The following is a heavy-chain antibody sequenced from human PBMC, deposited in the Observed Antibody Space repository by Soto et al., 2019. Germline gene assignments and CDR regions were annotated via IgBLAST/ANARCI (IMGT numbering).Heavy chain of an antibody. V-gene: IGHV1-18*04. CDR2: ISAYNGNT. CDR1: GYTFTSYG. D-gene: IGHD3-22*01. Sequence: ASVKVSCKASGYTFTSYGISWVRRAPGQGLEWMGWISAYNGNTNYAQKLQGRVTMTTDTSTSTAYMELRSLRSDDTAVYYCARGHYYDSSGYYYGYWGQGTLVTVSS. J-gene: IGHJ4*02. CDR3: ARGHYYDSSGYYYGY.